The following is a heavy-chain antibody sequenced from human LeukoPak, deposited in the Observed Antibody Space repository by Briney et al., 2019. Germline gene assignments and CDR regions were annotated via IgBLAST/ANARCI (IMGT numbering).Heavy chain of an antibody. V-gene: IGHV3-53*01. Sequence: GGSLRLSCSASGFTVSSNYMSWVRQAPGKGLEWVSVIYSGGSTYYADSVKDRFTISRDNSKNTLYLQMNSLRAEDTAVYYCARQRGYSYGLDYWGQGTLVTVSS. CDR1: GFTVSSNY. J-gene: IGHJ4*02. CDR3: ARQRGYSYGLDY. D-gene: IGHD5-18*01. CDR2: IYSGGST.